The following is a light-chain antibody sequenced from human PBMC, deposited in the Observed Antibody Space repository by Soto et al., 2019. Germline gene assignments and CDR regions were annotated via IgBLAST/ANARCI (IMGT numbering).Light chain of an antibody. J-gene: IGKJ2*01. V-gene: IGKV3-20*01. CDR3: QHYGTSLYT. Sequence: DIVLTQSPGTLSLSPGERATLSCRASQIISSTYLGWYQQKPGQAPRLLIYGASSRATGIPDRFSGSGSGTDFTLTISRLEPEDFAVYYCQHYGTSLYTFGQGTTLEIK. CDR1: QIISSTY. CDR2: GAS.